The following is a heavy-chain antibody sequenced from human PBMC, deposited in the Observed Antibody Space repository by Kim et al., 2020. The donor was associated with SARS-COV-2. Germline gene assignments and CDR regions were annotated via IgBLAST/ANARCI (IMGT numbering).Heavy chain of an antibody. Sequence: ASVKVSCKASGYTFTSYYMHWVRQAPGQGFEWMGLINPSDDYTTYAQKFQGRVTVTRDTSTSTVYMEVSSLRSEDTAVYYCAREYSASPPTSAIDYWGQGTLVTVSS. D-gene: IGHD6-13*01. CDR2: INPSDDYT. CDR3: AREYSASPPTSAIDY. CDR1: GYTFTSYY. V-gene: IGHV1-46*01. J-gene: IGHJ4*02.